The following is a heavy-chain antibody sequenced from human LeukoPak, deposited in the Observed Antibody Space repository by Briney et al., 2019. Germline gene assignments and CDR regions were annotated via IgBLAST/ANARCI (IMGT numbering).Heavy chain of an antibody. CDR1: GGSISSYY. D-gene: IGHD3-22*01. V-gene: IGHV4-59*01. J-gene: IGHJ4*02. CDR2: IYNSGST. CDR3: ATSSHDLLDTDY. Sequence: PSEXLSLTCTVSGGSISSYYWGWLRQPPGKGLEWIGYIYNSGSTNYNPSLRSRVTISVDTSKKQFSLKLSSVTAADTAVYYCATSSHDLLDTDYWGQGTLVTVSS.